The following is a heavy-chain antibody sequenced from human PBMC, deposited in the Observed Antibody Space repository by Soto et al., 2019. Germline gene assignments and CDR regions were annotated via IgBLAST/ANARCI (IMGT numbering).Heavy chain of an antibody. Sequence: ASVKVSCKASGYTFTSYGISWVRQAPGQGLEWMGWISAYNGNTNYAQKLQGRVTMTTDTSTSTAYMELRSLRSDDTAVYYCARIRSYYYDSSGYYYEQRDVDYWGQGTLVTVSS. J-gene: IGHJ4*02. CDR3: ARIRSYYYDSSGYYYEQRDVDY. CDR1: GYTFTSYG. D-gene: IGHD3-22*01. V-gene: IGHV1-18*01. CDR2: ISAYNGNT.